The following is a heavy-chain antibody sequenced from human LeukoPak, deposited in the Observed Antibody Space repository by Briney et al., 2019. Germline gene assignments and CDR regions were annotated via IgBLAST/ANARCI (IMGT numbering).Heavy chain of an antibody. CDR2: ITGNGAST. D-gene: IGHD1-26*01. CDR3: AGSGSHVY. Sequence: PGGSLRLSCAASGFTFRSYDINWVRQAPGKGLEWVSSITGNGASTNFADSVRGRFTISRDNSKNTAYPQMNSLRAEDTAVYYCAGSGSHVYWGQGTLITVSS. J-gene: IGHJ4*02. V-gene: IGHV3-23*01. CDR1: GFTFRSYD.